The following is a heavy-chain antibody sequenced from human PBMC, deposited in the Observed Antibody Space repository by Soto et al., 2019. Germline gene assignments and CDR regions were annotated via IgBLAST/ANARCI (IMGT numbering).Heavy chain of an antibody. Sequence: GGSLRLSCAASGFTFSTYGMHWVRQAPGKGLEWVAVISYDGSNKYYADSVKGRFTTSRDNSKNTLYLQMNSLRAEDTAVYYCAKEGQRITVVTSGFDYWGQGTLVTVSS. CDR1: GFTFSTYG. CDR2: ISYDGSNK. CDR3: AKEGQRITVVTSGFDY. D-gene: IGHD2-21*02. V-gene: IGHV3-30*18. J-gene: IGHJ4*02.